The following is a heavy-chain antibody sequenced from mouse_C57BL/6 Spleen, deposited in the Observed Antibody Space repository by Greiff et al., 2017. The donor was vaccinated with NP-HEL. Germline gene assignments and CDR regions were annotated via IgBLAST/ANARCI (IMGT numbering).Heavy chain of an antibody. V-gene: IGHV5-17*01. J-gene: IGHJ1*03. CDR3: AMQGYSNYVWYFDV. CDR1: GFTFSDYG. CDR2: ISSGSSTI. D-gene: IGHD2-5*01. Sequence: EVKLMESGGGLVKPGGSLKLSCAASGFTFSDYGMHWVRQAPEKGLEWVAYISSGSSTIYYADTVKGRFTISRDNAKNTLFLQMTSLRSEDTAMYYCAMQGYSNYVWYFDVWGTGTTVTVSS.